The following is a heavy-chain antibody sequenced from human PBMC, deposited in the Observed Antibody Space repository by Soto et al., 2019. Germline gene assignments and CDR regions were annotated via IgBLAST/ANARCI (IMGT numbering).Heavy chain of an antibody. D-gene: IGHD2-2*01. CDR1: GFSFNSYG. CDR3: ARDLWGGPAAFDY. J-gene: IGHJ4*02. Sequence: QVQLVESGGGVVQPGRSLRLSCAASGFSFNSYGMHWVRQAPGKGLEWVAVIWYDGSNKYYADSVKGRFTISRDNSKNTLYLQKNSLRAEDTAVYYCARDLWGGPAAFDYWGQGTLVTVSS. CDR2: IWYDGSNK. V-gene: IGHV3-33*01.